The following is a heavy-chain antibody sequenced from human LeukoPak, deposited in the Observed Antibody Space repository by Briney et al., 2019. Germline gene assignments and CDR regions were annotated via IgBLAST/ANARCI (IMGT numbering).Heavy chain of an antibody. V-gene: IGHV3-23*01. J-gene: IGHJ4*02. CDR1: GFTFSSYW. CDR3: AKGSGGIVVVPAATNS. Sequence: GGSLRLSCAASGFTFSSYWMSWVRQAPGKGLEWVSAISGSGGSTYYADSVKGRFTISRDNSKNTLYLQMNSLRAEDTAVYYCAKGSGGIVVVPAATNSWGQGTLVTVSS. CDR2: ISGSGGST. D-gene: IGHD2-2*01.